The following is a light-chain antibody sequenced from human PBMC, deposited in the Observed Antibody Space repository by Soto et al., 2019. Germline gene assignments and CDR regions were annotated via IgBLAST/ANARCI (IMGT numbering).Light chain of an antibody. CDR2: EVS. V-gene: IGLV2-8*01. J-gene: IGLJ2*01. CDR1: SSDLGGYNY. Sequence: QSALTQPPSASGSPGQSVTISCTGTSSDLGGYNYVSWYQQHPGKAPKLMIYEVSKRPSGVPDRFSGSKSGNTASLTVSGLQAEDEADYYCSSYAGSNTVVFGGGTKLTVL. CDR3: SSYAGSNTVV.